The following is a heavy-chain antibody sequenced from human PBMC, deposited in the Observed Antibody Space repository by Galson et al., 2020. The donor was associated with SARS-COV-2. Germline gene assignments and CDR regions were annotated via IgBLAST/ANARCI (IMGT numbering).Heavy chain of an antibody. V-gene: IGHV4-30-2*01. CDR3: ARLHYGEYAPEAFDI. CDR1: GTSISRGSYS. D-gene: IGHD4-17*01. J-gene: IGHJ3*02. Sequence: SETLSLTCAVSGTSISRGSYSWNWIRQPPGKGLEWLGYISHSGGTYYNPSLKSRVTISGDRSKNQFSLRLSSVTAADTAVYYCARLHYGEYAPEAFDIWGPGTRVTVAS. CDR2: ISHSGGT.